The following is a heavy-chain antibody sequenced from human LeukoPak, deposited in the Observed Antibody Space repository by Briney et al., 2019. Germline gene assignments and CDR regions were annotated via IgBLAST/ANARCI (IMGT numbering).Heavy chain of an antibody. CDR1: GGTFATYT. J-gene: IGHJ6*02. Sequence: GSSVKLSCKASGGTFATYTITWVRQAPGQGPEWMGRITPIFDVTTYAQKLQGRLTIIADKSTNTAYMELSSLRSEDTAVYYCARNHYYGSGRFRMEYGMDVWGQGTTVTVSS. CDR2: ITPIFDVT. V-gene: IGHV1-69*02. D-gene: IGHD3-10*01. CDR3: ARNHYYGSGRFRMEYGMDV.